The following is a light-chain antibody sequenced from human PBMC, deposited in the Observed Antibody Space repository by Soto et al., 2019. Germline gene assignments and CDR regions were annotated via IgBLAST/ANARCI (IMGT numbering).Light chain of an antibody. V-gene: IGKV3-20*01. CDR2: GAS. CDR1: QSVSSN. CDR3: QQYGTSPVT. Sequence: EIVMTQSPDTLSVSPGERATLSCRASQSVSSNLAWYQQKPGQAPRLLIYGASTRATGIPDRFSGSGSGTDFTLTISRLEPEDFALYYCQQYGTSPVTFGGGTKVDIK. J-gene: IGKJ4*01.